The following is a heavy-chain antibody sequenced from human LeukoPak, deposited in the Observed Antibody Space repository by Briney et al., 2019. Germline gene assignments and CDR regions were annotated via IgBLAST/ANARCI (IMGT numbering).Heavy chain of an antibody. Sequence: GGSLRLSCAASGFTFSTYWMSWVRQAPGKGLEWVANINQDGSQKHYVDSVTGRFTISRDNAKNSLYLQANSLRDEDTAVYYCAREVGSPAVRSAFDLWGQGTMVTVSS. J-gene: IGHJ3*01. D-gene: IGHD2-15*01. CDR1: GFTFSTYW. CDR2: INQDGSQK. CDR3: AREVGSPAVRSAFDL. V-gene: IGHV3-7*01.